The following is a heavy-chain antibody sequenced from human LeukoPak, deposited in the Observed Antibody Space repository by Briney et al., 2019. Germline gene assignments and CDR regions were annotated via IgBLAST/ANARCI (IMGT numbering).Heavy chain of an antibody. CDR3: AREMDYDAAYYYYGMDV. CDR2: ISSSGSTI. V-gene: IGHV3-11*01. J-gene: IGHJ6*02. D-gene: IGHD4/OR15-4a*01. CDR1: GFTFSDYY. Sequence: KSGGSLRLSCAASGFTFSDYYMSWIRQAPGKGLEWVSYISSSGSTIYYADSVKGRFTISRDNAKNSLYLQMNSLRAEDTAVYYCAREMDYDAAYYYYGMDVWGQGATVTVSS.